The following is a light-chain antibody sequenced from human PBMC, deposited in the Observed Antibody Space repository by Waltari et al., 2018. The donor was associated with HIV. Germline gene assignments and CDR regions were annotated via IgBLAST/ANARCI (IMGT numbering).Light chain of an antibody. CDR1: TAAVTSGPY. CDR3: LLSDSGARV. J-gene: IGLJ2*01. CDR2: DTT. Sequence: QAVVTQEPSQPVSPGGTVTPPWGPRTAAVTSGPYPHWFQQKPGQAPRTLIFDTTNKHSCTPARFSGSLLGDMAALTLSGALPEDEAEYYCLLSDSGARVFGGGTKLTVL. V-gene: IGLV7-46*01.